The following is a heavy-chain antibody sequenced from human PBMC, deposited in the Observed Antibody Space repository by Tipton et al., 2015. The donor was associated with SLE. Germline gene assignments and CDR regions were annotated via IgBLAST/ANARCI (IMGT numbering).Heavy chain of an antibody. J-gene: IGHJ4*02. CDR1: GGSISSGGYY. D-gene: IGHD1-26*01. Sequence: TLSLTCTVSGGSISSGGYYWGWIRQHPGKGQEWIGYIYYSGSTYYNPSLKSRVTISVDTSKNQFSLKLSCVTAADTAVYYCARGWERHFDYWGQGTLVTVSS. CDR2: IYYSGST. CDR3: ARGWERHFDY. V-gene: IGHV4-31*03.